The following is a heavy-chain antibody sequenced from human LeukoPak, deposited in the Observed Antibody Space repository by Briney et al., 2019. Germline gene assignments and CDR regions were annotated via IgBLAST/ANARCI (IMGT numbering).Heavy chain of an antibody. CDR2: IYYSGST. CDR1: GGSISRYY. V-gene: IGHV4-59*01. CDR3: ARGPSGYHNT. J-gene: IGHJ4*02. D-gene: IGHD5-12*01. Sequence: NASETLSLTCTVSGGSISRYYWSWIRQPPGKGLEWIGYIYYSGSTNYSPSLKSRVTISVDTSKNQFSLKLSSVTAADTAVYYCARGPSGYHNTGGQGTLVTVSS.